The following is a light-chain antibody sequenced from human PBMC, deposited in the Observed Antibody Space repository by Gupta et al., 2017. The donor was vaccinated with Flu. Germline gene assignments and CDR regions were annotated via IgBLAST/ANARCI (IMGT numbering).Light chain of an antibody. J-gene: IGKJ4*01. CDR2: DAS. V-gene: IGKV3-11*01. CDR1: QSVSTY. CDR3: QQRSNWPPLT. Sequence: ERANLSGRASQSVSTYLAWYQQKPGQAPRLLIYDASNRATGIPARFSGSGSGTDFTLTISSLEPEDFAVYYCQQRSNWPPLTFGGGTKVEIK.